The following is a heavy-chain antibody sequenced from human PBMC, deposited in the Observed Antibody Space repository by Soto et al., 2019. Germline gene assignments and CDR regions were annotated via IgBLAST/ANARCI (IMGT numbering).Heavy chain of an antibody. V-gene: IGHV1-3*01. Sequence: QVHLVQSGAEVRKPGSSVKVSCKASGYTFSSYAMHWVRQAPGQRLEWMGWINAGYGNTKSSQKFQDRVTISRDTSASTAYMELTSLRSQDTAVYYCASDTGDGTFDFWGQVTLVTVSS. D-gene: IGHD7-27*01. CDR1: GYTFSSYA. J-gene: IGHJ4*02. CDR3: ASDTGDGTFDF. CDR2: INAGYGNT.